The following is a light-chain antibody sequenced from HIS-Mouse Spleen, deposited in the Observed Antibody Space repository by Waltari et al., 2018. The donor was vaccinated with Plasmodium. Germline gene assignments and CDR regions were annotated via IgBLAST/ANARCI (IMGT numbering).Light chain of an antibody. V-gene: IGLV2-14*03. CDR2: DVS. J-gene: IGLJ2*01. Sequence: QSALTQPASVSGSPGQSIPISCPGTSSDVGGYNYVSCYQQHPGKAPKLMIYDVSNRPSGVSNRFSGSKSGNTASLTISGLQAEDEADYYCSSYTSSSTLVFGGGTKLTVL. CDR3: SSYTSSSTLV. CDR1: SSDVGGYNY.